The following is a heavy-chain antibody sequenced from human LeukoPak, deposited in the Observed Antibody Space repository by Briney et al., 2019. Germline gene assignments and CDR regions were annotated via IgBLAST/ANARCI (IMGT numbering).Heavy chain of an antibody. D-gene: IGHD6-6*01. CDR2: INWSGGST. J-gene: IGHJ4*02. CDR3: ARDQQLAIDY. Sequence: GGSLRLSCAASGFTFSTYRMSWVRQAPGKGLEWVSGINWSGGSTGYADSVKGRFTISRDNAKNSLYLQMNSLRAEDTAVYYCARDQQLAIDYWGQGTLVTVSS. V-gene: IGHV3-20*04. CDR1: GFTFSTYR.